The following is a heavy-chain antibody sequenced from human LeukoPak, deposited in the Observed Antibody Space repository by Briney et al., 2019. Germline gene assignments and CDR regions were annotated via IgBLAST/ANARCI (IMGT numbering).Heavy chain of an antibody. CDR1: GFTFRTSW. D-gene: IGHD3-16*01. CDR3: ARDRAYSTFDY. V-gene: IGHV3-7*01. J-gene: IGHJ4*02. CDR2: INGDGSVK. Sequence: GGSLRLSCAASGFTFRTSWMSWVRQAPGKGLEWMTNINGDGSVKNYVDSAKGRFTISRDNAENSLYLQMNSLRAEDTAVYFCARDRAYSTFDYWGQGTLVTVSS.